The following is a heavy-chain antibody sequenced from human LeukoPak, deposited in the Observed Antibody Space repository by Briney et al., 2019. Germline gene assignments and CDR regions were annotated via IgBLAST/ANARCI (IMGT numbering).Heavy chain of an antibody. J-gene: IGHJ6*02. V-gene: IGHV3-23*01. CDR3: AKVIRGGYGMDV. D-gene: IGHD3-10*01. CDR2: ISGSGGGT. Sequence: PGGSLRLSCATSGFTFSSSAMSWVRQPPGKGLAWVSTISGSGGGTYYADSVKGRFTISRDNSKNTLYLQMNSLRDEDTAVYFCAKVIRGGYGMDVWGQGTTVTVSS. CDR1: GFTFSSSA.